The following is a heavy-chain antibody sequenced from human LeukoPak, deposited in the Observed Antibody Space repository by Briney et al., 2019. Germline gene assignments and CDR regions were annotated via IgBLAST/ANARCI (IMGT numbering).Heavy chain of an antibody. V-gene: IGHV3-7*03. CDR1: GFTFSSYW. D-gene: IGHD6-19*01. CDR2: IKQDGSEK. CDR3: AKDRRIAVAGSLPGDY. Sequence: GGSLRLSCAASGFTFSSYWMSWVRQAPGKGLEWVANIKQDGSEKYYVDSVKGRFTISRDNAKNTLYLQMNSLRAEDTAVYYCAKDRRIAVAGSLPGDYWGQGTLVTVSS. J-gene: IGHJ4*02.